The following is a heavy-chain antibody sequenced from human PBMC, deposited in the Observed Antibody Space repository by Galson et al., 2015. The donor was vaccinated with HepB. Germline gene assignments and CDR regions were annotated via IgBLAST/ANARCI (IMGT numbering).Heavy chain of an antibody. CDR2: ISWNSGSI. Sequence: SLRLSCAASGFTFDDYAMHWVRQAPGKGLEWVSGISWNSGSIGYADSVKGRFTISRDNAKNSLYLQMNSLRAEDTALYYCAKSEGYGSGSYMDYWGQGTLVTVSS. CDR3: AKSEGYGSGSYMDY. CDR1: GFTFDDYA. V-gene: IGHV3-9*01. J-gene: IGHJ4*02. D-gene: IGHD3-10*01.